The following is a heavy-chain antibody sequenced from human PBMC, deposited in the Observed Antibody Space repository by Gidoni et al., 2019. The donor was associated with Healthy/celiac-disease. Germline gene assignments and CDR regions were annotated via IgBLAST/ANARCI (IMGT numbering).Heavy chain of an antibody. CDR1: GGSISSGGYS. J-gene: IGHJ2*01. CDR3: ARGNPYGGNSGYFDL. D-gene: IGHD4-17*01. CDR2: IYHSGST. V-gene: IGHV4-30-2*01. Sequence: QLQLQESGSGLVKPSQTLSLTCAVSGGSISSGGYSWSWIRQPPGKGLEWIGYIYHSGSTYYNPSLKSRVTISVDRSKNQFSLKLSSVTAADTAVYYCARGNPYGGNSGYFDLWGRGTLVTVSS.